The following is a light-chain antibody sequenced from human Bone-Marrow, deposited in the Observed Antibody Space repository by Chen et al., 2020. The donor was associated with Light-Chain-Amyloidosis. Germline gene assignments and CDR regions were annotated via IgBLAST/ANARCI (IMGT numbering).Light chain of an antibody. J-gene: IGLJ1*01. V-gene: IGLV2-14*01. Sequence: SALTQPASVSGSPGQSITISCTGTSSDVGGDNHVSWYQQHPDKAPKLMIYEVTNRPSWVPDRFSGSKSDNTASLTISGLQTEDEAYYFCSSYTITNTLVFGSGTRVTVL. CDR2: EVT. CDR1: SSDVGGDNH. CDR3: SSYTITNTLV.